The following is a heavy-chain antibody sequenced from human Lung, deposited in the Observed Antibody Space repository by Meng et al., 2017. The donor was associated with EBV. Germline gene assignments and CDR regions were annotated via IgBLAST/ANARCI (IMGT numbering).Heavy chain of an antibody. CDR3: ARTSTREGGAF. J-gene: IGHJ4*02. Sequence: LVESGGGSVQPGGSLRLSCEASGFTFSSYWMHWVRQAPGKGLVWVARINGEGSTSRHADAVKGRFTVSRDNAKSTLYLQMNSLRVDDSAVYYCARTSTREGGAFWGQGTLVTVDS. V-gene: IGHV3-74*01. D-gene: IGHD3-3*02. CDR1: GFTFSSYW. CDR2: INGEGSTS.